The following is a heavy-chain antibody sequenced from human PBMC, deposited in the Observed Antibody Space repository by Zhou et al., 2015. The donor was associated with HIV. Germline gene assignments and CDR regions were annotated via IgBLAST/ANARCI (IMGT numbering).Heavy chain of an antibody. CDR1: GFNFPDTW. CDR3: ARDPGFSAFDI. D-gene: IGHD3-9*01. CDR2: INQDGRVK. Sequence: EVQLVESGGGAVQPGGSLRLSCEASGFNFPDTWMVWVRQGPGKGLEFVANINQDGRVKNXVDFVKGRFTISRDNAKNSVYLQMNSLRAEDTAVFYCARDPGFSAFDIWGQGAMVTVSS. J-gene: IGHJ3*02. V-gene: IGHV3-7*01.